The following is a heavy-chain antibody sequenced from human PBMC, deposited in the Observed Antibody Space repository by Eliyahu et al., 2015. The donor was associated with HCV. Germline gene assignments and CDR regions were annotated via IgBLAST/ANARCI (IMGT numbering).Heavy chain of an antibody. D-gene: IGHD1-26*01. CDR3: ARGGGSYYGFGY. CDR2: IGTAGDT. CDR1: GFTFSRYD. J-gene: IGHJ4*02. V-gene: IGHV3-13*01. Sequence: EVQLVESGGGLVQPGGSLRLSCAASGFTFSRYDMHWVRQATGKGLEWVSAIGTAGDTYYPGSVKGRFTISRENAKNSLYLQMNSLRAGDTTVYYCARGGGSYYGFGYWGQGTLVTVSS.